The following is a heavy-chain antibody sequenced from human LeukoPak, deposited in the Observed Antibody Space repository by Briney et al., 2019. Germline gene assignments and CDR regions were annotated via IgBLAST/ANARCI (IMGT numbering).Heavy chain of an antibody. J-gene: IGHJ4*02. Sequence: GGSLRLSCAASGFTFSSYAVSWVRQAPGKGLEWVSGISGSGDSTYYADSVKGRLTISRDNFKNTLYLQMNSLRAEDTALYYCAKREGYGSIDYWGQGTLVAVS. V-gene: IGHV3-23*01. CDR2: ISGSGDST. D-gene: IGHD5-18*01. CDR3: AKREGYGSIDY. CDR1: GFTFSSYA.